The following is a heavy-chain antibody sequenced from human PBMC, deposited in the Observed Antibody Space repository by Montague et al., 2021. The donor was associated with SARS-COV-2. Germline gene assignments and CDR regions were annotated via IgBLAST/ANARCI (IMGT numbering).Heavy chain of an antibody. CDR2: ISYDGSNK. CDR3: ARAAQKQYVLLWFGELLHDAFDI. V-gene: IGHV3-30-3*01. J-gene: IGHJ3*02. CDR1: GFTFSSYA. Sequence: SLRLSCAASGFTFSSYAMHWVRQAPGKGLEWVAVISYDGSNKYYXDSMKGRFTISRDNSKNTLYLQMNSLRAEDTAVYYCARAAQKQYVLLWFGELLHDAFDIWGQGTMVTVSS. D-gene: IGHD3-10*01.